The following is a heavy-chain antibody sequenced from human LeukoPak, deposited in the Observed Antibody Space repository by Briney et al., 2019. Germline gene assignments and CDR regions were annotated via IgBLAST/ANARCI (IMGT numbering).Heavy chain of an antibody. Sequence: PSETLSLTCTVSGGSISSYYWSWIRQPPGKGLEWIGYIYYSGSTNYNPSLKSRVTISVDTSKNQFSLKLSSVTAADTAVYYCAGQRYSSSWGLFDIWGQGTMVTVSS. CDR2: IYYSGST. J-gene: IGHJ3*02. D-gene: IGHD6-13*01. V-gene: IGHV4-59*08. CDR1: GGSISSYY. CDR3: AGQRYSSSWGLFDI.